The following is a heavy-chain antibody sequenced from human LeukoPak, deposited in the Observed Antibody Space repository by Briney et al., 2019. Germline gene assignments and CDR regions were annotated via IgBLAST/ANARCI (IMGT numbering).Heavy chain of an antibody. D-gene: IGHD3-16*01. CDR3: ARGIAGGFHFFDY. Sequence: PSETLSLTXTVSGGSISSSYWSWIRQPAGKGLEWIGRAYTSGSTDYNPSLRSRVTMSLDTSKNQLSLILNSVIAADTAVYYCARGIAGGFHFFDYWGQRTLVTVSS. J-gene: IGHJ4*02. CDR1: GGSISSSY. V-gene: IGHV4-4*07. CDR2: AYTSGST.